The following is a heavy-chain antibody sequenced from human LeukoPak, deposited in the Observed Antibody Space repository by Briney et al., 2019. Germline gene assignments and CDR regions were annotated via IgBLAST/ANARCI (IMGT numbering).Heavy chain of an antibody. CDR3: AKRSSYSSSWIDY. CDR2: ISGSGGST. D-gene: IGHD6-13*01. V-gene: IGHV3-23*01. CDR1: GFTFSSYA. J-gene: IGHJ4*02. Sequence: PGRSLRLSCAASGFTFSSYAMSWVRQAPGKGLEWVSGISGSGGSTYYADSVKGRFTISRDSSKNTLYLQMNSLRAEDTAVYYCAKRSSYSSSWIDYWGQGTLVTVSS.